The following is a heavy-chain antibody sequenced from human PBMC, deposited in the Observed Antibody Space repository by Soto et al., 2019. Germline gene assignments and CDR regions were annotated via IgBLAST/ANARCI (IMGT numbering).Heavy chain of an antibody. V-gene: IGHV3-48*02. CDR3: AKFRGFDYGPFDY. CDR2: IGSSSNVI. D-gene: IGHD3-10*01. J-gene: IGHJ4*02. CDR1: GFTFSNYG. Sequence: GSLRLSCAASGFTFSNYGMNWVRQAPGKGLEWVSYIGSSSNVIHYADSVKGRFTISRDDAKNSLYLQMNSLRDEDTSVYYCAKFRGFDYGPFDYWGQGALVTVSS.